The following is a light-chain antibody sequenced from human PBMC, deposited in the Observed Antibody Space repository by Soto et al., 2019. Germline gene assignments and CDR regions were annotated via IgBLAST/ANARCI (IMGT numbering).Light chain of an antibody. CDR2: GGS. Sequence: DIVLTQSPGTLSLSPGERATLSCRASQSVSSNHLAWYQQKPGQAPRLLIYGGSSRATGIPVRFSGSGSETDFTLTITRLEPEDFAVYYCQQRSNWPPYTFGQGTKLEIK. V-gene: IGKV3D-20*02. CDR3: QQRSNWPPYT. J-gene: IGKJ2*01. CDR1: QSVSSNH.